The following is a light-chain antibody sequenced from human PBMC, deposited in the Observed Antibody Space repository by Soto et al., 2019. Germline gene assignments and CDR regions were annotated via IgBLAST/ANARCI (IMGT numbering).Light chain of an antibody. V-gene: IGKV1-5*03. CDR1: QSISTW. CDR2: KAS. Sequence: DIQMTQSPSTLSAVVGDRVTISCRASQSISTWLAWYQQKPGKAPKLLIYKASNLESGVPSRFSGSGSVTEFTLTFSSLQVDDFATYYCQQYYSFPWTFGQGTRVEVK. J-gene: IGKJ1*01. CDR3: QQYYSFPWT.